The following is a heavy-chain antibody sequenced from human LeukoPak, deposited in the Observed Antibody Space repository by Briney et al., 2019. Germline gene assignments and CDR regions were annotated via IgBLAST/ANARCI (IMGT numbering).Heavy chain of an antibody. CDR3: AKASGRGYYMDV. CDR1: GFIFSSYA. CDR2: ISGSGGST. Sequence: QPGGSLRLSCAASGFIFSSYAMKWVRQAPGKGLEWASAISGSGGSTYYADSVKGRFTISRDNPKNTLYLQMNSLRAEDTAVYYCAKASGRGYYMDVWGKGTTVIVSS. D-gene: IGHD5-24*01. J-gene: IGHJ6*03. V-gene: IGHV3-23*01.